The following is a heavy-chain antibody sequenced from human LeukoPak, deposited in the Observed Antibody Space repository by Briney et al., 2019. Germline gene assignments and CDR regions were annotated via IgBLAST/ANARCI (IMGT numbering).Heavy chain of an antibody. D-gene: IGHD2-15*01. Sequence: ASVKVSCKASGYTFTSYDISWVRQATGQGLEWMGGVNPNSGNTDYAQKFQGRVTITRNTSISTAYMELSSLSSEDTAVYYCAREGCSGGSCYLGYWGQGTLVTVSS. CDR3: AREGCSGGSCYLGY. CDR1: GYTFTSYD. CDR2: VNPNSGNT. J-gene: IGHJ4*02. V-gene: IGHV1-8*03.